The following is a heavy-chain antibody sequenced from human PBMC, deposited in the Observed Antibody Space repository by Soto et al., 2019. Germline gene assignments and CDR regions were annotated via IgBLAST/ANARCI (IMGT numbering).Heavy chain of an antibody. CDR2: INPNSDYT. CDR3: ARDLTVTNYFDY. V-gene: IGHV1-2*02. D-gene: IGHD4-17*01. J-gene: IGHJ4*02. Sequence: GASVKVSCKASGYTFTGYYIHWVRQALGQGLEWMGWINPNSDYTNYAQQFQGRVTMTKDTSISTAYMEVSSLRSDDTAVYYCARDLTVTNYFDYWGQGTLVTVSS. CDR1: GYTFTGYY.